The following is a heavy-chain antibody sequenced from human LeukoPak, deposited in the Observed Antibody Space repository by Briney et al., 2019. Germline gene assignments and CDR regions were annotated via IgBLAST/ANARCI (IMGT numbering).Heavy chain of an antibody. CDR3: ARVPLRFLEQGALDY. Sequence: GGSLRLPCAASGFTFSSYAMHWVRQAPGKGLEWVAVISYDGSNKYYADSVKGRFTISRDNSKNTLYLQMNSLRAEDTAVYYCARVPLRFLEQGALDYWGQGTLVTVSS. V-gene: IGHV3-30-3*01. D-gene: IGHD3-3*01. J-gene: IGHJ4*02. CDR1: GFTFSSYA. CDR2: ISYDGSNK.